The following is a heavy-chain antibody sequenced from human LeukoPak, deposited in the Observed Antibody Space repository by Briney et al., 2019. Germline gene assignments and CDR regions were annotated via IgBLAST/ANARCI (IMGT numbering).Heavy chain of an antibody. V-gene: IGHV1-2*02. D-gene: IGHD1-26*01. CDR1: GYTFTGYY. J-gene: IGHJ3*02. CDR2: INPSSGGT. CDR3: ARPIRGSYVEDAFDM. Sequence: ASVKVSCKASGYTFTGYYLHWVRQAPGQGLEWMGWINPSSGGTKYVQKFQGRVTMTRDTSISTGYMELSRLRSDDTAVYYCARPIRGSYVEDAFDMWGQGTMVTVSA.